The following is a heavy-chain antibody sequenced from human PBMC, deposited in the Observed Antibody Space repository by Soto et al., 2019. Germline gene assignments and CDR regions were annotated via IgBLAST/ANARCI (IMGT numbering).Heavy chain of an antibody. V-gene: IGHV4-4*02. J-gene: IGHJ4*02. Sequence: PSETLSLTCAVSGGSISDSNWWNWVRQPPGKGLEWIGEIYHSGSTNYNPSLKSRVTISVDKSKNQFSLNLSSVTAADTAVYYCARTGGGYYGDYFDYWGQGILVTVYS. CDR3: ARTGGGYYGDYFDY. CDR1: GGSISDSNW. CDR2: IYHSGST. D-gene: IGHD3-3*01.